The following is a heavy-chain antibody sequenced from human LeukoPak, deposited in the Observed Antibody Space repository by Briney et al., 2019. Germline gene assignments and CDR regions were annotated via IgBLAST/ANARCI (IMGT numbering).Heavy chain of an antibody. V-gene: IGHV4-61*01. D-gene: IGHD3-3*01. CDR2: IYYSGST. J-gene: IGHJ6*02. Sequence: PSETLSLTCTVSGGSVSSGSYYWSWIRQPPGKGLEWIGYIYYSGSTNYNPSLKSRVTISVDTSKNQFSLKLSSVTAADTAVYYCAREGPSFWSGPDYGMDVWGQGTTVTVSS. CDR1: GGSVSSGSYY. CDR3: AREGPSFWSGPDYGMDV.